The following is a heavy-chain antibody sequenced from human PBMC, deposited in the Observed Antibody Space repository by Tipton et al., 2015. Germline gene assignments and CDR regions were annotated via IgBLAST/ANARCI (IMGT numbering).Heavy chain of an antibody. CDR2: IKNDGSNK. Sequence: SLRLSCAASGFTFSRYWMSWVRQTPGKGLEWVGKIKNDGSNKYYLDSMEGRFSISRDNAKNSLYLQMNTLRAEDTGVYYCARDVNGGYYDVWGQGTTVTVSP. CDR3: ARDVNGGYYDV. J-gene: IGHJ3*01. D-gene: IGHD3-10*01. V-gene: IGHV3-7*01. CDR1: GFTFSRYW.